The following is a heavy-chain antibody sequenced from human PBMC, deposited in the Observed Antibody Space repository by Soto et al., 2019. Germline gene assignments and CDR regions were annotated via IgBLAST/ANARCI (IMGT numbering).Heavy chain of an antibody. CDR2: ISGSGGST. Sequence: QPGGSLRLCCAASGFTFSSYAMSWVRQAPGKGLEWVSAISGSGGSTYYADSVKGRFTISRDNSKNTLYLQMNSLRAEDTAVYYCAKDGYGAYLGYYYYGMDVWGQGTTVTVSS. CDR1: GFTFSSYA. D-gene: IGHD4-17*01. CDR3: AKDGYGAYLGYYYYGMDV. J-gene: IGHJ6*02. V-gene: IGHV3-23*01.